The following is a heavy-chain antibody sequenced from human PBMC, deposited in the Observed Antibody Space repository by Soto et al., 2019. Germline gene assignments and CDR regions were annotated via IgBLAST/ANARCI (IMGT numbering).Heavy chain of an antibody. J-gene: IGHJ5*02. D-gene: IGHD3-10*01. CDR1: GYTFTSYA. Sequence: SVKVSCKASGYTFTSYAMHWVRQAPGQRLEWMGWINAGNGNTKYSQKFQGRVTITRDTSASTAYMELSSLRSEDTAVYYCAREANYGSGSYQPRFDPWGQGTLVTVSS. V-gene: IGHV1-3*01. CDR3: AREANYGSGSYQPRFDP. CDR2: INAGNGNT.